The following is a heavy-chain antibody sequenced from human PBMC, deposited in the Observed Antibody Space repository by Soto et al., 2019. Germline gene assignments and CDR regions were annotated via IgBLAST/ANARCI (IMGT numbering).Heavy chain of an antibody. Sequence: GASVKVSCKASGYSFTDYHIHWVRQAPGQGLEWLGRINPKSGGTSTAQKFQGWVTMTTDTSISTASMELTRLTSDDTAIYYCARGDSTDCSNGVCSFFYRHDMDVWGQGTTVTVSS. CDR1: GYSFTDYH. V-gene: IGHV1-2*04. CDR2: INPKSGGT. J-gene: IGHJ6*02. D-gene: IGHD2-8*01. CDR3: ARGDSTDCSNGVCSFFYRHDMDV.